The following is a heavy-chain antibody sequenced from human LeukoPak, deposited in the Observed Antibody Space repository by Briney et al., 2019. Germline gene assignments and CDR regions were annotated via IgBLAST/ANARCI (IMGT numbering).Heavy chain of an antibody. D-gene: IGHD2-8*01. CDR3: ARGYCTNGVCYTDY. CDR2: ISSNGGST. J-gene: IGHJ4*02. Sequence: PGGSLRLSCAASGFTFSSYAMHWVRQAPGKGLEYVSAISSNGGSTYYANSVKGRFTISRDNSKNTLYLQMGSLRAEDMAVYYCARGYCTNGVCYTDYWGQGILVTVSS. V-gene: IGHV3-64*01. CDR1: GFTFSSYA.